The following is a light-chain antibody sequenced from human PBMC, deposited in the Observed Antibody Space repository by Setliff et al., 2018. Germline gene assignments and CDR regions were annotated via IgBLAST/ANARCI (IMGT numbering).Light chain of an antibody. CDR1: SSDVGSYDL. V-gene: IGLV2-14*03. Sequence: ALTQPASVSGSPGQSITISCSGTSSDVGSYDLVSWYQQHPGKAPKLIIYGVSDRPSGVSSRFSGSKSGNTAYLTISGLQTEDEAEYYCNAYASDTTYVFGSGTKVTV. CDR3: NAYASDTTYV. J-gene: IGLJ1*01. CDR2: GVS.